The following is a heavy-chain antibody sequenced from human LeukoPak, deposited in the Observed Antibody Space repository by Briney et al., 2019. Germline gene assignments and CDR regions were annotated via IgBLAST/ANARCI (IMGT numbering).Heavy chain of an antibody. CDR3: VVPAFDAFDI. J-gene: IGHJ3*02. V-gene: IGHV1-69*13. CDR2: IIPIFGTA. D-gene: IGHD2-21*02. CDR1: GGTFSSYA. Sequence: SVKVSCKASGGTFSSYAISWVRQAPGQGLEWMGGIIPIFGTANYAQKFQGRVTITADESTSTAYMELSSLRSEDTAVYYCVVPAFDAFDIWGQGTMVTVSS.